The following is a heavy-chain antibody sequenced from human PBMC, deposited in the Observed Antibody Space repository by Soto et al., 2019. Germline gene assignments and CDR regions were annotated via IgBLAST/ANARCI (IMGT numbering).Heavy chain of an antibody. V-gene: IGHV3-33*01. D-gene: IGHD5-18*01. J-gene: IGHJ6*02. CDR2: IWYDGSNK. CDR3: ARERGYSYGRYYGMDV. CDR1: GFTFSSYG. Sequence: QVQLVESGGGVVQPGRALRLSCAASGFTFSSYGMHWVRQAPGKGLEWVAVIWYDGSNKYYADSVKGRFTISRDNSKNTLDLQMNSLRAEDTAVYYCARERGYSYGRYYGMDVWGQGTTVTVSS.